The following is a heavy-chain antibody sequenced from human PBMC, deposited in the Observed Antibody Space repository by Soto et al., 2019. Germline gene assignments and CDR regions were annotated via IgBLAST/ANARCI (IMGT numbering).Heavy chain of an antibody. Sequence: QVQLVESGGGVVQPGRSLRLSCAASGFTFNNYGMHWVRQAPGKGLEWLAVIWTDGSNSSYANSVQGRFTISRDNSKNTQYMKMSSLRAEDTGVYYCARRQIPPPTRGAANARGCKDVWGQVTTVTVSS. CDR3: ARRQIPPPTRGAANARGCKDV. CDR2: IWTDGSNS. D-gene: IGHD6-13*01. V-gene: IGHV3-33*01. CDR1: GFTFNNYG. J-gene: IGHJ6*02.